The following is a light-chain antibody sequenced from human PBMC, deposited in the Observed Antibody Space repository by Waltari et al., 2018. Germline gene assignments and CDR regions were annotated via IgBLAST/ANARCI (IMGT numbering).Light chain of an antibody. CDR2: DVS. Sequence: QSALTQPASVSGSPGQSITISCTGTSSDVGGYNYVSWYQQHPGKAPQPMIYDVSKRPSGVSNRFSGSKSGNTASLTISGLQAEDEADYYCSSYTSSSTYVFGTGTKVTVL. CDR3: SSYTSSSTYV. CDR1: SSDVGGYNY. J-gene: IGLJ1*01. V-gene: IGLV2-14*01.